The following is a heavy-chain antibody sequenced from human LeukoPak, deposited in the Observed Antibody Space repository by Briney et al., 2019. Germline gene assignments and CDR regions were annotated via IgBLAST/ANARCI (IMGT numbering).Heavy chain of an antibody. D-gene: IGHD2-2*02. CDR1: GYTFTSYD. CDR3: ATSPIVVVPAAISPLDY. Sequence: ASVKVSCKASGYTFTSYDINWVRQATGQGLEWMGWMNPNSGNTGYAQKFQGRVTITEDTSTDTAYMELSSLRSEDTAVYYCATSPIVVVPAAISPLDYWGQGTLVTVSS. V-gene: IGHV1-8*02. CDR2: MNPNSGNT. J-gene: IGHJ4*02.